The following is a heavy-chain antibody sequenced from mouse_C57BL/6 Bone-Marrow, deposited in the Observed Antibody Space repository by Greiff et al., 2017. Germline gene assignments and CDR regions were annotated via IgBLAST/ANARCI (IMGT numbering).Heavy chain of an antibody. CDR3: ASLYYGSSHWYFDV. D-gene: IGHD1-1*01. Sequence: QVPLQQPGAELVKPGASVKLSCKASGYTFTSYWMQWVKQRPGQGLEWIGEIDPSDSYTNYNQKFKGKATLTVDTSSSTAYMQLSSLTSEDSAVYYCASLYYGSSHWYFDVWGTGTTVTVSS. CDR1: GYTFTSYW. V-gene: IGHV1-50*01. CDR2: IDPSDSYT. J-gene: IGHJ1*03.